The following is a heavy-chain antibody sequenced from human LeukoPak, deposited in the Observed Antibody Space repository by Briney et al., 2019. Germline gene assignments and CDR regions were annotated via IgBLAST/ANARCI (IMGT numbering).Heavy chain of an antibody. CDR2: ISSSSNTK. Sequence: GGSLRLCCAASGFTFGTYSMNWVRQAPGKGLEWVTYISSSSNTKYYADSVKGRFTISRDNDKNSLYLQMNSLRDEDTAVYYCARDRAHYCVRDYGGQGTLVSVSS. CDR3: ARDRAHYCVRDY. CDR1: GFTFGTYS. J-gene: IGHJ4*02. D-gene: IGHD3-10*02. V-gene: IGHV3-48*02.